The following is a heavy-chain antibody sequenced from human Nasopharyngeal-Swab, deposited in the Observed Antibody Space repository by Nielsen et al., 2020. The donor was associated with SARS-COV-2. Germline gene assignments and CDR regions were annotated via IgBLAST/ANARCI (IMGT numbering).Heavy chain of an antibody. D-gene: IGHD6-13*01. V-gene: IGHV1-69*04. CDR3: ARGSGSSWYRPSGFSYYYYMDV. Sequence: SVKVSCKASGGTVSSYAISWVRQAPGQGLEWMGRIIPILGIPNYAQKFQGRLTITADTSTTTAYMELSSLRSEDTAVYYCARGSGSSWYRPSGFSYYYYMDVWGKGTAVTVSS. J-gene: IGHJ6*03. CDR2: IIPILGIP. CDR1: GGTVSSYA.